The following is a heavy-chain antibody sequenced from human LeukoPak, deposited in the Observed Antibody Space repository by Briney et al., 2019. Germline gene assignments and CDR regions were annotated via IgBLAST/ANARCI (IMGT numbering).Heavy chain of an antibody. V-gene: IGHV1-58*02. D-gene: IGHD1-20*01. J-gene: IGHJ5*02. CDR2: IVVGSGNT. CDR3: AAVPGYNWNDGRMNWFDP. Sequence: SVKVSCKASGFTFTSSAMQWVRQARGQRLEWIGWIVVGSGNTNYAQKFQERVTITRDMSTSTAYMELSSLRSEDTAVYYCAAVPGYNWNDGRMNWFDPWGQGTLVTASS. CDR1: GFTFTSSA.